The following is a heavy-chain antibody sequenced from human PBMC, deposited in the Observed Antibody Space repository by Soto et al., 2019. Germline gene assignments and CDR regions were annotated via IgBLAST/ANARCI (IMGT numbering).Heavy chain of an antibody. V-gene: IGHV4-59*01. Sequence: SETLSLTCTVSGGSISSYYWSWIRQPPGKGLEWIGYIYYSGSTNYNPSLKSRVTISVDTSKNQFSLKLSSVTAADTAVYYCARGGYDYIWGSYRKNYFDYWGQGP. CDR3: ARGGYDYIWGSYRKNYFDY. CDR1: GGSISSYY. D-gene: IGHD3-16*02. J-gene: IGHJ4*02. CDR2: IYYSGST.